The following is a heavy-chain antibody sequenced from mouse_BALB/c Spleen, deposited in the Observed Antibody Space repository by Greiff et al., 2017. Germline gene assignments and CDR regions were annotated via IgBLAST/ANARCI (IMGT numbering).Heavy chain of an antibody. Sequence: EVQLQQSGPELVKPGASMKISCKASGYSFTGYTMNWVKQSHGKKLEWIGLINPYNGGTNYNQKFKGKATLTVDKSSSTAYMELLSLTSEDSAVYYCARRGTTVVDAMDYWGQGTSVTVSS. V-gene: IGHV1-18*01. CDR1: GYSFTGYT. CDR2: INPYNGGT. D-gene: IGHD1-1*01. J-gene: IGHJ4*01. CDR3: ARRGTTVVDAMDY.